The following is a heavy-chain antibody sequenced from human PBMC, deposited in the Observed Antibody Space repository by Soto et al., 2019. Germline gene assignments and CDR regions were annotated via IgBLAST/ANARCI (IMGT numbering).Heavy chain of an antibody. J-gene: IGHJ6*02. CDR3: ARVKGGNPSVMDV. CDR2: TRNKANYYTT. V-gene: IGHV3-72*01. Sequence: EVQLVESGGGLVQPGGSLRLSCAASGFTFSDHYMDWVRQAPGKGLEWVGRTRNKANYYTTENAASVKGRFTISRDDSKNSLYLQMNSLKTEDTAVYYCARVKGGNPSVMDVWGQGNTVTVSS. CDR1: GFTFSDHY. D-gene: IGHD2-15*01.